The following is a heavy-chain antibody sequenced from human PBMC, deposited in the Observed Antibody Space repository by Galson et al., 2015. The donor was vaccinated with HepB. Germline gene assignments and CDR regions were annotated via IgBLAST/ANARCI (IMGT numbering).Heavy chain of an antibody. V-gene: IGHV3-23*01. D-gene: IGHD3-22*01. J-gene: IGHJ4*02. CDR3: AKDTNGYSVDY. CDR1: GFTFSSYA. Sequence: SLRLSCAASGFTFSSYAMTWVRQAPGKGLEWVSAISSRGGTTFYADSVKGRFTISRDNSKNTLYLQMNNLRSDDTAIYYCAKDTNGYSVDYWGQGTLVTVSS. CDR2: ISSRGGTT.